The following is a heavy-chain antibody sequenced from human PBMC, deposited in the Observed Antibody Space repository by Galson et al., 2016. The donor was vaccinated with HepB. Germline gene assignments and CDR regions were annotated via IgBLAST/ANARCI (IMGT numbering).Heavy chain of an antibody. J-gene: IGHJ4*02. D-gene: IGHD2-15*01. CDR2: ISDTSDYI. Sequence: SLRLSCAASGLSFSSYSMNRVRQAPGKGLEWVSSISDTSDYIYHADSQKGRFTISRDNTKNLAFLQMDSLRAEDTAVYYCARNLFSGAGYSVDYWGQGTLVTVSS. CDR1: GLSFSSYS. CDR3: ARNLFSGAGYSVDY. V-gene: IGHV3-21*01.